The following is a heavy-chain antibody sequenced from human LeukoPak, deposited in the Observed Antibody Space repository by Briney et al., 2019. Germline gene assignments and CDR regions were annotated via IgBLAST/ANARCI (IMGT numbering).Heavy chain of an antibody. Sequence: ASVKVSCKASGYTFTSYGISWVRQAPGQGLEWMGWMNPNSGNTGYAQKFQGRVTMTRNTSISTAYMELSSLRSEDTAVYYCARAGRGWLRGNWFDPWGQGTLVTVSS. D-gene: IGHD5-12*01. CDR1: GYTFTSYG. CDR3: ARAGRGWLRGNWFDP. V-gene: IGHV1-8*02. CDR2: MNPNSGNT. J-gene: IGHJ5*02.